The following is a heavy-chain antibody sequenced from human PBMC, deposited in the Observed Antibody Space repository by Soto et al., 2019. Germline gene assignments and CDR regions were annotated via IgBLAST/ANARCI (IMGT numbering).Heavy chain of an antibody. CDR2: IKPDGSRT. CDR1: GFTFSSYW. V-gene: IGHV3-74*03. CDR3: ARDNNWSYDS. Sequence: GGSLRLSCAASGFTFSSYWMHWVRQAPGEGLVWVSYIKPDGSRTKDADSVKGRFTISRDNARNTLYLRMNSLRAEDTAVYYCARDNNWSYDSWGRGTLVTVSS. J-gene: IGHJ4*02. D-gene: IGHD1-1*01.